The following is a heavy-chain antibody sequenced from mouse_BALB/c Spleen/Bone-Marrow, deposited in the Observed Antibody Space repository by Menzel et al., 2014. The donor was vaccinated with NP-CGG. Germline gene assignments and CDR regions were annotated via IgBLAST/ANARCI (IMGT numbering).Heavy chain of an antibody. CDR3: ARGWDWFAY. V-gene: IGHV1-87*01. CDR2: IYPGDGDT. J-gene: IGHJ3*01. D-gene: IGHD4-1*01. CDR1: GYTFTSYW. Sequence: QVQLQQSGAELARPGASVKLSCKASGYTFTSYWMQWVKQRPGQGLEWIGAIYPGDGDTRYTQKFKGKATLTSDKSSSTAYMQLSSLASEDSAVYYCARGWDWFAYWGRATLVPVSA.